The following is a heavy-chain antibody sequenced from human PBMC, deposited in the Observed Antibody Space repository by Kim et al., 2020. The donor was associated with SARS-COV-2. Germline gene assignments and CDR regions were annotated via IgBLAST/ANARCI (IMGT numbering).Heavy chain of an antibody. D-gene: IGHD3-22*01. CDR2: IYYSGST. CDR3: ARDLLANTYYYDSSGYWGAFDI. Sequence: SETLSLTCTVSGGSISSSSYYWGWIRQPPGKGLEWIGSIYYSGSTYYNPSLKSRVTISVDTSKNQFSLKLSSVTAADTAVYYCARDLLANTYYYDSSGYWGAFDIWGQGTMVTVSS. V-gene: IGHV4-39*07. J-gene: IGHJ3*02. CDR1: GGSISSSSYY.